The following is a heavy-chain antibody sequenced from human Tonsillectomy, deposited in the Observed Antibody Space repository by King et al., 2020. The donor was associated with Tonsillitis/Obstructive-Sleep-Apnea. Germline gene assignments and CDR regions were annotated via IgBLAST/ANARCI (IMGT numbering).Heavy chain of an antibody. D-gene: IGHD3-3*01. CDR2: IRSSGSTI. CDR3: ARGSRYYYFWTGSMNFDY. V-gene: IGHV3-48*03. Sequence: VQLVESGGGVVQPGGSLRLSCAASGFSFSSYEMNWVRQAPGKGLEWVSYIRSSGSTIYYADSVKGRFTISRDNANNSLYLQMNSLRDEDTAVYYCARGSRYYYFWTGSMNFDYWGQGTVVTVSS. J-gene: IGHJ4*02. CDR1: GFSFSSYE.